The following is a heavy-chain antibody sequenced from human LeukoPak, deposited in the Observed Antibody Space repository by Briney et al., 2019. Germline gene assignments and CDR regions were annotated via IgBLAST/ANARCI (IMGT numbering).Heavy chain of an antibody. Sequence: GGSLRLSCAASGFTVSSNYMSWVRQAPGKGLEWVSVIYSGGSTYYADSVKGRFTISRDNSKNTLYLQMNSLRAEDTAVYYCAKGSYSSSSRGNFDYWGQGTLVTVSS. CDR3: AKGSYSSSSRGNFDY. CDR2: IYSGGST. D-gene: IGHD6-6*01. V-gene: IGHV3-53*01. J-gene: IGHJ4*02. CDR1: GFTVSSNY.